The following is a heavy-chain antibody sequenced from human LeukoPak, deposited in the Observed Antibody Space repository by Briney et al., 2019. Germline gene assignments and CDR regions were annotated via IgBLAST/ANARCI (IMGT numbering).Heavy chain of an antibody. CDR3: ASVQNCSSTSCHYYYGMDV. CDR2: MYYSGST. Sequence: PSETLSLTCTVSGGSISSSSYYWGWIRQPPGKGLEWIGNMYYSGSTYYNPSLKSRVTISVDTSKNQFSLKLSSVTAADTAVYYCASVQNCSSTSCHYYYGMDVWGQGTTVTVSS. J-gene: IGHJ6*02. V-gene: IGHV4-39*01. D-gene: IGHD2-2*01. CDR1: GGSISSSSYY.